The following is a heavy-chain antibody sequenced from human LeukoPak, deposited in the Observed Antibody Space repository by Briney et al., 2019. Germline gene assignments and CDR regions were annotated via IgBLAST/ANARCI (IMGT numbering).Heavy chain of an antibody. CDR3: ARELGYSYSFDY. CDR2: INAGNGNT. CDR1: GYTFTSYA. V-gene: IGHV1-3*01. Sequence: ASVKVSCTASGYTFTSYAMHWVRQAPGQRLEWMGWINAGNGNTKYSQKFQGRVTITRDTSASTAYMELSSLRSEDTAVYYCARELGYSYSFDYWGQGTLVTVSS. J-gene: IGHJ4*02. D-gene: IGHD5-18*01.